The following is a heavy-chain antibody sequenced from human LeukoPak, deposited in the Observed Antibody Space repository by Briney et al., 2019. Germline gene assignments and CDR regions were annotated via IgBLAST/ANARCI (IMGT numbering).Heavy chain of an antibody. CDR3: ARADPLGIYDFDY. J-gene: IGHJ4*02. V-gene: IGHV4-59*01. CDR1: GGSISSYY. CDR2: IYYSGST. Sequence: KTSETLSLTCTVSGGSISSYYWSWIRQPPGKGLEWIGYIYYSGSTNYNPSLKSRVTISVDTSKNQFSLKLSSVTAADTAVYYCARADPLGIYDFDYWGQGTLVTVSS. D-gene: IGHD2/OR15-2a*01.